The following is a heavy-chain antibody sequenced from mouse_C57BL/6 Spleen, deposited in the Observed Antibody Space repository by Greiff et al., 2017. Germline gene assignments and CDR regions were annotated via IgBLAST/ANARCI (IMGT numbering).Heavy chain of an antibody. D-gene: IGHD1-1*01. CDR2: ISDGGSYT. V-gene: IGHV5-4*01. Sequence: EVKLVEYGGGLVKPGGSLKLSCAASGFTFSSYAMSWVRQTPEKRLEWVATISDGGSYTYYPDNVKGRFTISRDNAKNNLYLQMSHLKSEDTAMYYCARDTITTVGYFDYWGQGTTLTVSS. J-gene: IGHJ2*01. CDR1: GFTFSSYA. CDR3: ARDTITTVGYFDY.